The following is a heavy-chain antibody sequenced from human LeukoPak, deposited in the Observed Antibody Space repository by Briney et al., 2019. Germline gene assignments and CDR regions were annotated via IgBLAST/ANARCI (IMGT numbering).Heavy chain of an antibody. Sequence: SETLSLTCTVSGYSISSGYYWGWIRQPPGKGLEWIGSIYHSGSTYYNPSLKSRVTISVDTSKNQFSLKLSSVTAADTAVYYCARDLQDIVVVVAAFDAFDIWGQGTMVTVSS. CDR1: GYSISSGYY. CDR2: IYHSGST. D-gene: IGHD2-15*01. J-gene: IGHJ3*02. V-gene: IGHV4-38-2*02. CDR3: ARDLQDIVVVVAAFDAFDI.